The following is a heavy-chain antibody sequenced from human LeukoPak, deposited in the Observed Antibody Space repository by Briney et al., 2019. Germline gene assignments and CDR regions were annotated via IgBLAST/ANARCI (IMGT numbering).Heavy chain of an antibody. J-gene: IGHJ5*02. CDR2: IKHSGST. CDR1: GGSFSGYY. CDR3: ARKPDCSSTSCRFDP. V-gene: IGHV4-34*01. D-gene: IGHD2-2*01. Sequence: PSETLSLTCAVYGGSFSGYYWSWIRQPPGKGLEWIGEIKHSGSTNYNPSLKSRVTISVDTSKNQFSLKLSSVTAADTAVYYCARKPDCSSTSCRFDPWGQGTLVTVSS.